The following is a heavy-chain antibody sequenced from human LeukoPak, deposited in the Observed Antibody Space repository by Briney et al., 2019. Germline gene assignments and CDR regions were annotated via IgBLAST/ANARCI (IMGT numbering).Heavy chain of an antibody. Sequence: ASVKVSCKASGYTFTSYGISWVRQAPGQGLEWMGWISAYNGNTNYAQKLQGRVTMTTDTSTSTAYVELRSLRSDDTAVYYCARADYDFWSGYYLWFDPWGQGTLVTVSS. CDR3: ARADYDFWSGYYLWFDP. V-gene: IGHV1-18*01. D-gene: IGHD3-3*01. CDR1: GYTFTSYG. CDR2: ISAYNGNT. J-gene: IGHJ5*02.